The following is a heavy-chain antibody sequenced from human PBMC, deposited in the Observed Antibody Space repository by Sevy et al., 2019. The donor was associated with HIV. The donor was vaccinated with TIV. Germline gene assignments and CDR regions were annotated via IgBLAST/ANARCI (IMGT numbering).Heavy chain of an antibody. CDR2: VHFDGNEK. D-gene: IGHD2-15*01. CDR3: VKDRCSDAGCPGEYFEH. Sequence: GGSLRLSCAASGFSFSSYGMHWVRQPLGKGLEWVAFVHFDGNEKWYADSGKGRFTISRDNSKSTIFLQMDSLRIEDTAIYYCVKDRCSDAGCPGEYFEHWGQGTLVTVSS. V-gene: IGHV3-30*02. J-gene: IGHJ4*02. CDR1: GFSFSSYG.